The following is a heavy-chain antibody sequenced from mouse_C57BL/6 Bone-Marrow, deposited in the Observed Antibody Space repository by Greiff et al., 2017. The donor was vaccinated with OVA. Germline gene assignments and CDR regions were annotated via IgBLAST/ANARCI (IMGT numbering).Heavy chain of an antibody. V-gene: IGHV1-72*01. CDR2: IDPNSGGT. CDR1: GYTFTSYW. CDR3: ARSNLDYYGSRGAWFAY. D-gene: IGHD1-1*01. Sequence: QVQLQQPGAELVKPGASVKLSCKASGYTFTSYWMHWVKQRPGRGLEWIGRIDPNSGGTKYNEKFKSKATLTVDKPSSTAYMQLSSLTSEDSAVYYGARSNLDYYGSRGAWFAYWGQGTLVTVSA. J-gene: IGHJ3*01.